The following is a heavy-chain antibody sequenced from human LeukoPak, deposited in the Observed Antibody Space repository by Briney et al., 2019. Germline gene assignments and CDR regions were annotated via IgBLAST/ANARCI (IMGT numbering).Heavy chain of an antibody. CDR3: ACYGIAPPY. CDR1: GFTFSSYW. Sequence: GGSLRLSCAASGFTFSSYWMHWVRQAPGKGLVWVSHINNDESSTSYADSVRGRFTISRDNAKNTLYLQMNSLRTEDTAVYYCACYGIAPPYWGQGTLVTVSS. V-gene: IGHV3-74*01. J-gene: IGHJ4*02. D-gene: IGHD2-15*01. CDR2: INNDESST.